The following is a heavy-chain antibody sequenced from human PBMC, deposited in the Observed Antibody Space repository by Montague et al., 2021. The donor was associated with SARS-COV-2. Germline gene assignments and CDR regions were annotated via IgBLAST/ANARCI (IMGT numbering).Heavy chain of an antibody. V-gene: IGHV4-39*07. D-gene: IGHD6-13*01. J-gene: IGHJ6*02. CDR1: GGSISSSSYY. CDR2: IYSSGST. CDR3: ARVGRQQLVRLSGMDV. Sequence: SETLSLTCTVSGGSISSSSYYWGWIRQPPGKGLEWIGSIYSSGSTYYNPSLKSRVTISVDTSKNQFSLKLSSVTAADTAVYYCARVGRQQLVRLSGMDVWGQGTTVTVSS.